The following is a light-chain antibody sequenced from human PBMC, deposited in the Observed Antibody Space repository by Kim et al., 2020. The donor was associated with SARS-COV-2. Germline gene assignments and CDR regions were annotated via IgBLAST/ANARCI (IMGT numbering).Light chain of an antibody. Sequence: ASEGDRVTISGRASQSISSYLNWYQQQTGKAPKLLIYTASNLQSGVPSKFSGSGSGTDFTLTISSLQPEDFATYYCQQSYSTPRTFGQGTKVDIK. V-gene: IGKV1-39*01. J-gene: IGKJ1*01. CDR2: TAS. CDR3: QQSYSTPRT. CDR1: QSISSY.